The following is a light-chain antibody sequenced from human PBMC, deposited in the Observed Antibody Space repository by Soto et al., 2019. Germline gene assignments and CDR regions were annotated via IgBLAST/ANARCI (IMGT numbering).Light chain of an antibody. CDR3: QEYSKWPLFT. CDR1: QSVSTN. J-gene: IGKJ3*01. V-gene: IGKV3-15*01. CDR2: AAS. Sequence: EIVVTQSPGILSVSPGDRATLSCSASQSVSTNLAWYQQKPGQAPTLLIYAASNRATGIPARFTGSGSGTDFTLTISSLQSEDFAVYYCQEYSKWPLFTFGPGTRVDIK.